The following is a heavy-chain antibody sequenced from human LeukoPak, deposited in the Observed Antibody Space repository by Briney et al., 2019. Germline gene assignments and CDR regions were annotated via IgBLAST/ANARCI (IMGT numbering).Heavy chain of an antibody. D-gene: IGHD5-18*01. J-gene: IGHJ4*02. V-gene: IGHV4-59*08. CDR1: GAPFSNYY. Sequence: SETLSLTCTVSGAPFSNYYWSWIRQPPGKGLEWIGYIIYSGSTKYNPSLKSRVTMSADTSKNQLSLKLNSVTAADTAIYFCARASETAMVTLWGQGTLVTVSS. CDR3: ARASETAMVTL. CDR2: IIYSGST.